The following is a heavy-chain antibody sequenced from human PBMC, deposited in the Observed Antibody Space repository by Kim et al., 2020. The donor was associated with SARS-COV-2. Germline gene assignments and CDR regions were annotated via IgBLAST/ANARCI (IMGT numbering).Heavy chain of an antibody. CDR3: AREGAGGYYGDWAFDI. Sequence: ASVKVSCKASGYTFTSYAMHWVRQAPGQRLEWMGWINAGNGNTKYSQKFQGRVTITRDTSASTAYMELSSLRSEDTAVYYCAREGAGGYYGDWAFDIWGQGTMVTVSS. J-gene: IGHJ3*02. CDR1: GYTFTSYA. V-gene: IGHV1-3*01. CDR2: INAGNGNT. D-gene: IGHD3-10*01.